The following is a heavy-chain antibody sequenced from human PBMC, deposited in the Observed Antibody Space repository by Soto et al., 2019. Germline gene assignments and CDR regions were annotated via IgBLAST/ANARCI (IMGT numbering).Heavy chain of an antibody. CDR1: GYTLTELS. J-gene: IGHJ6*02. V-gene: IGHV1-24*01. CDR2: FDPEDGET. CDR3: ARDRITIFGVVPPYRMAV. D-gene: IGHD3-3*01. Sequence: ASVKVSCKVSGYTLTELSMHWVRQAPGKGLEWMGGFDPEDGETIYAQKFQGRVTMTEDTSTSTAYMELSSLRSEDTAVYYCARDRITIFGVVPPYRMAVWGQGTTVTVSS.